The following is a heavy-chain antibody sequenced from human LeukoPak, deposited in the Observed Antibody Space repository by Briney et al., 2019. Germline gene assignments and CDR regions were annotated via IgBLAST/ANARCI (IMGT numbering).Heavy chain of an antibody. CDR2: IYYSGST. V-gene: IGHV4-39*07. J-gene: IGHJ4*02. Sequence: PSETLSLTCTVSGGSISSSSYYWGWLRQPPGKGLEWIGSIYYSGSTYYNPSLKSRVTISVDTSKNQFSLKLSSVTAADTAVYYCAREMSSAGTTLNYFDYWGQGTLVTVSS. CDR1: GGSISSSSYY. CDR3: AREMSSAGTTLNYFDY. D-gene: IGHD1-1*01.